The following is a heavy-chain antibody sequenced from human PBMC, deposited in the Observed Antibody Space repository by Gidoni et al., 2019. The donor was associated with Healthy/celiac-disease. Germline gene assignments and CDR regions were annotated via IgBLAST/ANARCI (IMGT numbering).Heavy chain of an antibody. Sequence: QVQLQESGPGLVKPSETLSLTCTVSGGSVSSGSYYCSWIRQPPGKGLEWIGYIYYSGRTNYNPALKSRVTISVDTSKNQFSLNLSSVTAADTAVYYCAREGYCSSTSCYHAVSAFDIWGQGTMVTVSS. CDR3: AREGYCSSTSCYHAVSAFDI. CDR1: GGSVSSGSYY. CDR2: IYYSGRT. D-gene: IGHD2-2*01. J-gene: IGHJ3*02. V-gene: IGHV4-61*01.